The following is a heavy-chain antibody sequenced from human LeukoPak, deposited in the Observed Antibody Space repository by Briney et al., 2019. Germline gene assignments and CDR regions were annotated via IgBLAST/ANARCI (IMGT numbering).Heavy chain of an antibody. D-gene: IGHD3-3*01. CDR3: ARRPSIFGAVVTSSFDY. CDR1: GGSISSSRYY. CDR2: IYDSGSA. J-gene: IGHJ4*02. V-gene: IGHV4-39*01. Sequence: PSETLSLTCTVSGGSISSSRYYWAWIRQPPGEGLEWIGSIYDSGSAYYNPSFKSRVTISVDTSKNQFAVRLSSFAAGDAAVYYCARRPSIFGAVVTSSFDYWGQGTLVTVSS.